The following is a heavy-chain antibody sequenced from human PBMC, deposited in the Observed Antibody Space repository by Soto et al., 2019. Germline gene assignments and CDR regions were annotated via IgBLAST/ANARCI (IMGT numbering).Heavy chain of an antibody. Sequence: EVQLLESGGVLVQPGRSLRLSCAASGFTFSDYAMTWVRQAPGKGLEWVLAISGSGSSTYYAESVKGRFTISRDNLKNTVDLQMNSLSAEDTAVYYCAKGGVTRSYYYAMDVWGQGTTVTVSS. V-gene: IGHV3-23*01. J-gene: IGHJ6*02. CDR2: ISGSGSST. CDR3: AKGGVTRSYYYAMDV. CDR1: GFTFSDYA. D-gene: IGHD2-21*02.